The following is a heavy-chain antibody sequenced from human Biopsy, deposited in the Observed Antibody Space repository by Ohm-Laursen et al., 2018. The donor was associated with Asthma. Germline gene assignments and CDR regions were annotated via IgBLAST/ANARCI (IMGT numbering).Heavy chain of an antibody. J-gene: IGHJ2*01. CDR2: ISYSGST. CDR3: ARVPTTLRYFDL. Sequence: GTLSLTCTVSGGSVSSGSYYWSWIRQPPGKGLAWVSYISYSGSTDYNPSLKSRLPISMDTSKNQFSLKLSSVTAADTAVYYCARVPTTLRYFDLWGRGTLVTVSS. CDR1: GGSVSSGSYY. V-gene: IGHV4-61*01. D-gene: IGHD2-15*01.